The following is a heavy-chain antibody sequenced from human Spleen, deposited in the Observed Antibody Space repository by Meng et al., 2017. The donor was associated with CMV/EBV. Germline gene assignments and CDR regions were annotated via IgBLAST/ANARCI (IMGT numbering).Heavy chain of an antibody. J-gene: IGHJ4*02. CDR2: IWYDGSNK. D-gene: IGHD3-3*01. CDR1: GFTFSSYG. CDR3: ARAGITIFGVVITPVDY. Sequence: GESLKISCAASGFTFSSYGMHWVRQAPGKGLEWVAVIWYDGSNKYYADSVKGRFTISRDNAKNSLYLQMNSLRAEDTAVYYCARAGITIFGVVITPVDYWGQGTLVTVSS. V-gene: IGHV3-33*01.